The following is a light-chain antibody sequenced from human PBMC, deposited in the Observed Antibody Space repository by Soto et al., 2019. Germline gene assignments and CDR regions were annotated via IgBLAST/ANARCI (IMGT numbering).Light chain of an antibody. Sequence: QSALTQPASVSGSPGQSITISCTGTSSDVGGYNYVSWYQQHPGKAPKLMIYEVSNRPSGVSNRFSGSKSGNTASLTISGLHAEDEPDYYCTSSTSHSTIVFGTGTKVTVL. CDR2: EVS. CDR1: SSDVGGYNY. J-gene: IGLJ1*01. V-gene: IGLV2-14*01. CDR3: TSSTSHSTIV.